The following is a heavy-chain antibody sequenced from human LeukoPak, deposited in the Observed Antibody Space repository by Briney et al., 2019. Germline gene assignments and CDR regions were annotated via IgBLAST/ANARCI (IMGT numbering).Heavy chain of an antibody. CDR1: GGSISSYY. CDR2: IYTSGST. Sequence: SETLSLTCTVSGGSISSYYWSWIRQPAGKGLEWIGRIYTSGSTNYNPSLKSRVTMSVDTSKNQFSLKLSSVTAADTAVYYCARDTVVVVAAPGDAFDIWGQGTKVTVSS. J-gene: IGHJ3*02. V-gene: IGHV4-4*07. D-gene: IGHD2-15*01. CDR3: ARDTVVVVAAPGDAFDI.